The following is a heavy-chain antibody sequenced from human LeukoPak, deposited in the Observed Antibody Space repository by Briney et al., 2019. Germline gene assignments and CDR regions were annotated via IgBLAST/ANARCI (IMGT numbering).Heavy chain of an antibody. CDR2: ISSSSSYI. D-gene: IGHD3-22*01. J-gene: IGHJ4*02. CDR1: GFTFSSYS. V-gene: IGHV3-21*01. Sequence: GESLKISCAASGFTFSSYSMNWVRQAPGKGLEWVSSISSSSSYIYYADSVKGRFTISRDNAKNSLYLQMNSLRAEDTAVYYCASDYYDSSGYYYALSYFDYWGQGTLVTVSS. CDR3: ASDYYDSSGYYYALSYFDY.